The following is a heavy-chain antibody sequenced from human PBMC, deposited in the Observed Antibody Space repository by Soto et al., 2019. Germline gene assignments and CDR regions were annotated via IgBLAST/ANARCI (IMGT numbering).Heavy chain of an antibody. V-gene: IGHV1-69*13. CDR3: ARADIVVVPAAPPYYYYGMDV. D-gene: IGHD2-2*01. J-gene: IGHJ6*02. CDR1: GGTFSSYA. CDR2: IIPIFGTA. Sequence: SVKVSCKASGGTFSSYAISWVRQAPGQGLEWMGGIIPIFGTANYAQKFQGRVTITADESTSTAYMELSSLRSEDTAVYYCARADIVVVPAAPPYYYYGMDVWGQGTTVTVSS.